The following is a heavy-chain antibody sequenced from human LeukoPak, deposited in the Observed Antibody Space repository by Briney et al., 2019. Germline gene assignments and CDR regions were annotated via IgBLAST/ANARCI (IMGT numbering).Heavy chain of an antibody. D-gene: IGHD2-2*01. J-gene: IGHJ5*02. CDR1: GGSFSGYY. Sequence: SETLSLTCAVYGGSFSGYYWSWIRQPPGKGLEWIGEINHSGSTNYNPSLKSRVTISVDTSKNQFSLKLSSVTAADTAVYYCARGGDIVVVPAAPFPVWFDPWGQGTLVTVSS. CDR2: INHSGST. CDR3: ARGGDIVVVPAAPFPVWFDP. V-gene: IGHV4-34*01.